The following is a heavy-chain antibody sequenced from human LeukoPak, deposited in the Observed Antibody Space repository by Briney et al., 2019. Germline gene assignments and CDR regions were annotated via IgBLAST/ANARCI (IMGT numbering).Heavy chain of an antibody. CDR1: GGSFSGYY. CDR3: ARDRGIVATITVFDP. V-gene: IGHV4-34*01. J-gene: IGHJ5*02. Sequence: SETLSLTCAVYGGSFSGYYWSWIRQTPGKGLEWVGEINHSGSTNYNPSLKSRVTISVDTSKNQFSLKLSSVTAADTAVYYCARDRGIVATITVFDPWGQGTLVTVSS. CDR2: INHSGST. D-gene: IGHD5-12*01.